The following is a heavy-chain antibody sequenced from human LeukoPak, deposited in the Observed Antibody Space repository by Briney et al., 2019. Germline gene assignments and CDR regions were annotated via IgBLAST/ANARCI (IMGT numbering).Heavy chain of an antibody. J-gene: IGHJ4*02. CDR1: GGSISSSSYY. Sequence: SETLSLTCTVSGGSISSSSYYWGWIRQPPGKGLEWIGSIYYSGSTYYNPSLKSRVTISVDTSKNQFSLKLSSVTAADTAVYYCIRVHYYGSGSYYNPYYFDYWGQGTLVTVSS. CDR2: IYYSGST. D-gene: IGHD3-10*01. V-gene: IGHV4-39*07. CDR3: IRVHYYGSGSYYNPYYFDY.